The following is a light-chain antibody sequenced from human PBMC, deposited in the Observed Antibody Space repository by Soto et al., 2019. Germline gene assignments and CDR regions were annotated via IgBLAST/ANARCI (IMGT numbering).Light chain of an antibody. Sequence: QSVLTQPPSASGTPGQRVTISCSGSTSNIGSKTVSWYQQLPGSAPRVLIYNNNERPSGVPDRFSGSKSGTSASLAISGLQSEDEGDYYCATWDDSLDGPVFGGGTKLTVL. CDR2: NNN. CDR1: TSNIGSKT. CDR3: ATWDDSLDGPV. V-gene: IGLV1-44*01. J-gene: IGLJ2*01.